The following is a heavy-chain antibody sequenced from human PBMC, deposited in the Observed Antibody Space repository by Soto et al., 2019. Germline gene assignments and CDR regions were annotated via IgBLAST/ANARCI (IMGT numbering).Heavy chain of an antibody. D-gene: IGHD4-17*01. J-gene: IGHJ3*02. CDR2: ISAYNGNT. CDR1: GYTFTSYG. V-gene: IGHV1-18*01. Sequence: QVQLVQSGAEVKKHGASVKVYCKASGYTFTSYGISWVRQAPGQGLECMGWISAYNGNTNYAQKLQGRVTLTTDTSTSTADMELRNMRSHDTSVYYCASYGDYAAFDIWCKGTMVTVAS. CDR3: ASYGDYAAFDI.